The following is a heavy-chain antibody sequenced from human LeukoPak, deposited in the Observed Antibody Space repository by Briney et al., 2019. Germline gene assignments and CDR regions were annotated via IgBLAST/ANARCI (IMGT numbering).Heavy chain of an antibody. J-gene: IGHJ4*02. V-gene: IGHV3-21*01. D-gene: IGHD3-10*01. CDR2: ISSSSSHI. CDR3: ARFCGFGYYFDY. Sequence: GGSLRLSCAASGFTFSSYSMNWVRQAPGKGLEWVSSISSSSSHIYYADSVKGRFTISRDNAKNSLYLQMNSLRAEDTAVYYCARFCGFGYYFDYWGQGTLVTVSS. CDR1: GFTFSSYS.